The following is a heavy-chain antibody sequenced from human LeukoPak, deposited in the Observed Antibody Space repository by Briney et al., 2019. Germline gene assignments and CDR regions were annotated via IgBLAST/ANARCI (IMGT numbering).Heavy chain of an antibody. D-gene: IGHD3-10*01. CDR3: ARDPKYHFFGSGSYPYYFDY. V-gene: IGHV3-48*01. J-gene: IGHJ4*02. CDR1: GFTFSSYS. Sequence: PGGSLRLSCAASGFTFSSYSMNWVRQAPGKGLEWVSYISSSSSTIYYADFVKGRFTISRDNAKNSLYLQMNSLRAEDTAMYYCARDPKYHFFGSGSYPYYFDYWGQGTLVTVSS. CDR2: ISSSSSTI.